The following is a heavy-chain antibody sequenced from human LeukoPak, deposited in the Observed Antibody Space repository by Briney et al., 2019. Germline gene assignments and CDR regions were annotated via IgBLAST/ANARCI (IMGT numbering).Heavy chain of an antibody. CDR3: ARVAGSSGYTFDY. D-gene: IGHD3-22*01. V-gene: IGHV4-59*08. CDR1: GGSISSYY. CDR2: IYYSGST. J-gene: IGHJ4*02. Sequence: SETLSLTCTVSGGSISSYYWSWIRQPPGKGLEWIGYIYYSGSTNYNPSLKSRVTISVDTSKNQFSLKLSSVTAADTAVYYCARVAGSSGYTFDYWGQGTLATVSS.